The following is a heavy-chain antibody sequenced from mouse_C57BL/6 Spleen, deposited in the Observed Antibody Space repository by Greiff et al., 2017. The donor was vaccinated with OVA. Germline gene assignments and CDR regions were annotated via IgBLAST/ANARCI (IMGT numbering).Heavy chain of an antibody. Sequence: DVKLVESGGGLVKPGGSLKLSCAASGFTFSDYGMHWVRQAPEKGLEWVAYISSGSSTIYYADTVKGRFTISRDNAKNTLFLQMTSLRSEDTAMYYCARGLREFAYWGQGTLVTVSA. J-gene: IGHJ3*01. CDR2: ISSGSSTI. V-gene: IGHV5-17*01. D-gene: IGHD2-4*01. CDR1: GFTFSDYG. CDR3: ARGLREFAY.